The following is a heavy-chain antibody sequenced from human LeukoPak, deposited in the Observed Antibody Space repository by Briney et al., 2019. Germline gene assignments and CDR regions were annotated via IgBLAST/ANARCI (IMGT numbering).Heavy chain of an antibody. CDR2: INSSGGST. J-gene: IGHJ3*01. D-gene: IGHD2-15*01. CDR1: GYTFTYFY. Sequence: ASVKVSCKASGYTFTYFYMHWVRQAPGQGLEWMGIINSSGGSTTYAQKFQGRVTMTRDTSTSTVYMELSSLRSDDTAVYYCARTRLVATPYDAFDLWGQGTMVTVSS. V-gene: IGHV1-46*01. CDR3: ARTRLVATPYDAFDL.